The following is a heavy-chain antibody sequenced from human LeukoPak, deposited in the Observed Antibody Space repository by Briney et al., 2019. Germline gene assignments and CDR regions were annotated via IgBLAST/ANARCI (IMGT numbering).Heavy chain of an antibody. CDR1: GGSISSYY. V-gene: IGHV4-59*01. CDR2: TYYSGST. D-gene: IGHD3-3*01. CDR3: ARVYYDFWSGYYYYYMDV. Sequence: SETLSLTCTVSGGSISSYYWSWIRQPPGKGLEWIGYTYYSGSTNYNPSLKSRVSISVDTSKNQFSPKLSSVTAADTAVYYCARVYYDFWSGYYYYYMDVWGKGTTVTVSS. J-gene: IGHJ6*03.